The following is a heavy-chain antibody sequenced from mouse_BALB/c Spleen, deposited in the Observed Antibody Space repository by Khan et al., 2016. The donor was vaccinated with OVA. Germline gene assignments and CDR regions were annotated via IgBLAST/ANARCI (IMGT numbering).Heavy chain of an antibody. V-gene: IGHV1-69*02. Sequence: QVQLQQPGAELVRPGTSVKLSCKASGYTFTNYWINWVRQRPGQGLEWIGNIYPSDSYTNYNQNFKDKATLTVDKSSRTAYMQLSSPTSEDSAVYYCSREVGTMAYWGHGTLVTVSA. J-gene: IGHJ3*01. D-gene: IGHD1-1*02. CDR2: IYPSDSYT. CDR1: GYTFTNYW. CDR3: SREVGTMAY.